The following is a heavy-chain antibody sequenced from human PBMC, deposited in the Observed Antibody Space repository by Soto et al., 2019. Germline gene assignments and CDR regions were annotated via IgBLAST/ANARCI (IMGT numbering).Heavy chain of an antibody. J-gene: IGHJ6*03. CDR1: GFSLSNARMG. CDR2: IFSNDEK. D-gene: IGHD3-9*01. Sequence: QVTLKESGPVLVNPTETLTLTCTVSGFSLSNARMGVSWIRQPPGKALEWLAHIFSNDEKSYSTSLKSRLTISKDTSKSQVVLTMTNMDPVDTATYYCARITKTEPVLRYFDWLSQPHYYYYYMDVWGKGTTVTVSS. CDR3: ARITKTEPVLRYFDWLSQPHYYYYYMDV. V-gene: IGHV2-26*01.